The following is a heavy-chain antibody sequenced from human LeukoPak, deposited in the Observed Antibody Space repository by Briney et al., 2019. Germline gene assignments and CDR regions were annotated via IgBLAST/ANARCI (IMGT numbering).Heavy chain of an antibody. CDR1: GGSISSSSYY. D-gene: IGHD3-22*01. V-gene: IGHV4-39*07. CDR3: ARDSLERITMIVVVTYYYYMDV. CDR2: IYYSGST. J-gene: IGHJ6*03. Sequence: PSETLSLTCTVSGGSISSSSYYWGWIRQPPGKGLEWIGSIYYSGSTYYNPSLKSRVTISVDTSKNQFSLKLSSVTAADTAVYYCARDSLERITMIVVVTYYYYMDVWGKGTTVTVSS.